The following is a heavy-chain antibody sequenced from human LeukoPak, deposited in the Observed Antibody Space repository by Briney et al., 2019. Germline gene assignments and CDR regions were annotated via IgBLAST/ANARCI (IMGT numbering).Heavy chain of an antibody. CDR2: MNPNSGNT. CDR1: GYTFTSYG. V-gene: IGHV1-8*02. Sequence: ASVKVSCKASGYTFTSYGISRVRQAPGQGLEWIGWMNPNSGNTGYAQKFQGRVTMTRNTSISTAYMELSSLRSEDTAVYYCARGDSALLWFGELYRPKAPFDYWGQGTLVTVSS. J-gene: IGHJ4*02. D-gene: IGHD3-10*01. CDR3: ARGDSALLWFGELYRPKAPFDY.